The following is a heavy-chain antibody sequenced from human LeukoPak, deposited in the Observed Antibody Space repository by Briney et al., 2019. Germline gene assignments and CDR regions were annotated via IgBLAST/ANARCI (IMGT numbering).Heavy chain of an antibody. V-gene: IGHV3-30*03. CDR3: VRTIGTTVFDY. CDR2: ISYDGNNK. D-gene: IGHD1-1*01. CDR1: GFAFSSYG. J-gene: IGHJ4*02. Sequence: GGALRLSCAASGFAFSSYGMPWVRQASGKGLEWVALISYDGNNKNYADSVKGRFTISRDNSKSTLYLQMNSLRAEDTAVYYCVRTIGTTVFDYWGQENLVTVSS.